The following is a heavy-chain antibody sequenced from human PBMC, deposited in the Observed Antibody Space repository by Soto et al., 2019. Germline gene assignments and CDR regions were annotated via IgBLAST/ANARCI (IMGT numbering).Heavy chain of an antibody. V-gene: IGHV3-48*01. CDR1: GFTFSSYS. CDR3: ARKLRVGYYYYMDV. D-gene: IGHD2-15*01. CDR2: ISSSSSTI. J-gene: IGHJ6*03. Sequence: GGSLRLSCAASGFTFSSYSMNWVRQAPGKGLEWVSYISSSSSTIYYADSVKGRFTISRDNAKNSLYLQMNSLRAEDTAVYYCARKLRVGYYYYMDVWGKGTTVTVSS.